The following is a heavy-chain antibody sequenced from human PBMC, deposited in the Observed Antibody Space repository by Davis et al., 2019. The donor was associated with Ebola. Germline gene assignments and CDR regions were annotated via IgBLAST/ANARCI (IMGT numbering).Heavy chain of an antibody. J-gene: IGHJ4*02. D-gene: IGHD3-3*01. V-gene: IGHV4-31*03. Sequence: LRLFCTVSGDSLTTGIYYWTWIRQHPGKGLDWIGNIYDSGVPNYNASLSGRVSISLDTSQNQFSLKLSSVTAADTAVYYCAAFTNFGVDDAHDFWGQGTLVTVSA. CDR1: GDSLTTGIYY. CDR2: IYDSGVP. CDR3: AAFTNFGVDDAHDF.